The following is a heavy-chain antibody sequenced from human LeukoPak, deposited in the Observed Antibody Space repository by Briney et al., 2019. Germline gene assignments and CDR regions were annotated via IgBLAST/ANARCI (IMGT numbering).Heavy chain of an antibody. V-gene: IGHV4-59*08. CDR1: GDSISSYY. Sequence: PSETLSLTCTVSGDSISSYYWSWIRQPPGKGLEWIGYNYYSGSTNYNPSLKGRVTISADTSQNQISLKLTSVTAADTAVYYCARRSDWFDYWGQGTLVTVSS. J-gene: IGHJ4*02. D-gene: IGHD2-21*02. CDR2: NYYSGST. CDR3: ARRSDWFDY.